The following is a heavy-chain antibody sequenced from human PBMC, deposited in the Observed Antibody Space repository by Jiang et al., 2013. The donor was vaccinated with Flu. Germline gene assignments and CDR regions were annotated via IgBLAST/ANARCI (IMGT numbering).Heavy chain of an antibody. J-gene: IGHJ6*02. CDR3: ARNPIVVVPAAMGVYYYYGMDV. CDR1: GGSFSGYY. Sequence: LLKPSETLSLTCAVYGGSFSGYYWSWIRQPPGKGLEWIGEINHSGSTNYNPSLKSRVTISVDTSENQFSLKLSSVTAADTAVYYCARNPIVVVPAAMGVYYYYGMDVWGQGTTVTVSS. V-gene: IGHV4-34*01. D-gene: IGHD2-2*01. CDR2: INHSGST.